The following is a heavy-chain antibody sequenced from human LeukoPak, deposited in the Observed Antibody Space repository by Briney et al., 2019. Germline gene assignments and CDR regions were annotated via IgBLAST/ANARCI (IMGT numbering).Heavy chain of an antibody. Sequence: ASVKVSCKASGYTFTSYGISWVRQAPGQGLEWMGRIIPILGIANYAQKFQGRVTITADKSTSTAYMELSSLRSEDTAVYYCAGAITMIVPDVWGQGTTVTVSS. CDR1: GYTFTSYG. V-gene: IGHV1-69*04. J-gene: IGHJ6*02. CDR3: AGAITMIVPDV. CDR2: IIPILGIA. D-gene: IGHD3-22*01.